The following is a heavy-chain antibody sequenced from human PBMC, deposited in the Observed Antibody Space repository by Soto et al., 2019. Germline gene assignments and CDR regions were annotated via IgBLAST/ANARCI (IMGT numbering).Heavy chain of an antibody. V-gene: IGHV4-59*01. CDR1: GGSISGYY. CDR2: IYYST. Sequence: QVQLQESGPGLVKPSETLSLTCTVSGGSISGYYWSWIRQPPGKGLEWIGYIYYSTNYNTSLKSRVTISVDTSKNQLSLKLTSVTAADTAVYYCARTSPVSGGFDYWGQGTLVTVSS. D-gene: IGHD6-19*01. J-gene: IGHJ4*02. CDR3: ARTSPVSGGFDY.